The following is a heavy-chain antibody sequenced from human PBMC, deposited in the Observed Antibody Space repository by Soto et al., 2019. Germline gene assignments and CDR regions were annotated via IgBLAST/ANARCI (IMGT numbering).Heavy chain of an antibody. CDR3: GSARSGQIVVFY. V-gene: IGHV1-2*02. D-gene: IGHD1-26*01. J-gene: IGHJ4*02. Sequence: ASVKVSCKASGYTFTGHYIHWVRQAPEQGPEWMGEIGPESGATRYAQKFQGRVTMTRDTSITTVYMELKNLSPDETAVYYCGSARSGQIVVFYWGQGTPVTVSS. CDR1: GYTFTGHY. CDR2: IGPESGAT.